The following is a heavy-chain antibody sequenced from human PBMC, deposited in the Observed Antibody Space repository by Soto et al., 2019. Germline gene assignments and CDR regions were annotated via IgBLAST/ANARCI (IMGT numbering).Heavy chain of an antibody. V-gene: IGHV4-59*11. Sequence: SETLSLTCTVSGGSISSHYWHWIRQPPAKGLEWIGYIYYSGSTNYNPSLKSRVTISVDTSKNQFSLKLSSVTAADTAVYYCARDINRSTSRFDPWGQGTLVTVSS. CDR3: ARDINRSTSRFDP. CDR2: IYYSGST. J-gene: IGHJ5*02. D-gene: IGHD2-2*01. CDR1: GGSISSHY.